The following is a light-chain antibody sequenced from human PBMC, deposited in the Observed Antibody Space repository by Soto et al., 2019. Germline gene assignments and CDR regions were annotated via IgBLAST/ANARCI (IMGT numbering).Light chain of an antibody. CDR3: QQYDNSPIT. J-gene: IGKJ5*01. CDR1: QSVSSN. V-gene: IGKV3-15*01. Sequence: EIVMTQSPATLSVSPGERATLSCRASQSVSSNLAWYQQKPGQAPRLLIYGASTRATGIPARFSGSGSGTEFTLTISRLEPEDFAVYYCQQYDNSPITFGQGTRLGIK. CDR2: GAS.